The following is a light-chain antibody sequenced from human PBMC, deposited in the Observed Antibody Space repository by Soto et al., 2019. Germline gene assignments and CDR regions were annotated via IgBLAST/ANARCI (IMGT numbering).Light chain of an antibody. Sequence: QSALTPPASVSGSPGQSITISCTGTSSDVGAYDFVSWYQQHPDKAPKLMIYEVSKRPSGVSNRFSGSKSVNTATLTISGLQAEDEADYYCSSYTSSSTRVFGTGTKLTVL. J-gene: IGLJ1*01. CDR2: EVS. V-gene: IGLV2-14*03. CDR1: SSDVGAYDF. CDR3: SSYTSSSTRV.